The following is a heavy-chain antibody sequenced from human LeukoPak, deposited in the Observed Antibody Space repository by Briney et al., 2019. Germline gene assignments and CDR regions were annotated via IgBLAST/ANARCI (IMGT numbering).Heavy chain of an antibody. V-gene: IGHV3-9*01. CDR3: ARDPRIVVVPAAMGGYWFDP. CDR1: GFTFDDYA. D-gene: IGHD2-2*01. CDR2: ISWNSGSI. Sequence: GGSLRLSCAASGFTFDDYAMHWVRQAPGKGLEWVSGISWNSGSIGYADSVKGRFTISRDNAKNSLYLQMNSLRAEDTAVYYCARDPRIVVVPAAMGGYWFDPWGQGTLVTVSS. J-gene: IGHJ5*02.